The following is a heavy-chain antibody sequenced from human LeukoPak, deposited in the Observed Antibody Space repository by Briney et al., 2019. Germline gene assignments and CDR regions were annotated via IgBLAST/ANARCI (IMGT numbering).Heavy chain of an antibody. CDR3: ARGREYSSGYYDY. D-gene: IGHD3-22*01. CDR1: GGSFSGYY. J-gene: IGHJ4*02. CDR2: INHSGST. V-gene: IGHV4-34*01. Sequence: SEALSLTCAVYGGSFSGYYWSWIRQPPGKGLEWIGEINHSGSTNYNPSLKSRVTISVDTSKNQSSLKLSSVTAADTAVYYCARGREYSSGYYDYWGQGTLVTVSS.